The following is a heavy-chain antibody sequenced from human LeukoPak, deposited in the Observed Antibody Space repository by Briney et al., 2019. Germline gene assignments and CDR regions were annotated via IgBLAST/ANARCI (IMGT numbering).Heavy chain of an antibody. J-gene: IGHJ4*02. CDR1: GGSVSSGNHY. D-gene: IGHD3-22*01. V-gene: IGHV4-61*01. Sequence: PSETLSLTCTVSGGSVSSGNHYWSWIRQPPGKGLEWIGYIYYSGDTNYNPSLKGRVTISVDTSKNQVSLKLSSVTAADTAVYYCARDPSGYFNYWGQGTLVTVSS. CDR2: IYYSGDT. CDR3: ARDPSGYFNY.